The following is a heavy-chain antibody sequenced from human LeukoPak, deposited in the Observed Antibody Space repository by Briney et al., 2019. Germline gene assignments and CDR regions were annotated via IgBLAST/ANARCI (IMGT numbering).Heavy chain of an antibody. CDR3: AKNGDRGAYCSGGSCYPYYYYYMDV. CDR2: ISSTGGTT. V-gene: IGHV3-23*01. Sequence: GGSLRLSCAASGFTVHSNYMSWVRQAPGKGLEWISSISSTGGTTYYADSVKGRFTISRDNSKNTLFLQVNSLRAEDTAIYYCAKNGDRGAYCSGGSCYPYYYYYMDVWGKGTTVTVSS. J-gene: IGHJ6*03. CDR1: GFTVHSNY. D-gene: IGHD2-15*01.